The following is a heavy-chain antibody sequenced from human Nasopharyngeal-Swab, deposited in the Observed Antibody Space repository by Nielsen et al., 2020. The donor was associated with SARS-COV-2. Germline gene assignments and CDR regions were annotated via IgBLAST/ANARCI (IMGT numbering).Heavy chain of an antibody. J-gene: IGHJ6*02. CDR2: IYSGGSST. D-gene: IGHD2-15*01. V-gene: IGHV3-23*03. Sequence: WIRQPPGKGLEWVSVIYSGGSSTYYADSVKGRFTISRDNSKNTLYLQMNSLRAEDTAVYYCAKDQGALYCSGGSCYSGLQSNYYYGMDVWGQGTTVTVSS. CDR3: AKDQGALYCSGGSCYSGLQSNYYYGMDV.